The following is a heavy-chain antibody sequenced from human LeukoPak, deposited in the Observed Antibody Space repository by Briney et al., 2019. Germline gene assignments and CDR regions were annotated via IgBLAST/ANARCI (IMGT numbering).Heavy chain of an antibody. CDR2: INHSGST. D-gene: IGHD2-15*01. CDR3: ARGFGYCSGGSCYSGPYYFDY. J-gene: IGHJ4*02. CDR1: GGSFSGYY. Sequence: SETLSLTCAVYGGSFSGYYWSWIRQPPGKGLEWIGEINHSGSTNYNPSLKSRVTISVDTSKNQFSLKLSSVPAADTAVYYCARGFGYCSGGSCYSGPYYFDYWGQGTLVTVSS. V-gene: IGHV4-34*01.